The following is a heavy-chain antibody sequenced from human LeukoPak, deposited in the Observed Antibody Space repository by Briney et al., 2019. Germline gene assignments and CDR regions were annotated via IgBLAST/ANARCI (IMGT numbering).Heavy chain of an antibody. J-gene: IGHJ6*03. D-gene: IGHD3-3*01. V-gene: IGHV4-4*07. CDR3: ARDTFGVVIANYYYYYYMDV. Sequence: ASETLSLTCTVSGVSISSYYWSWIRQPAGKGLEWIGRIYTSGSTNYNPSLKSRVTMSVDTSKNQFSLKLSSVTAADTAVYYCARDTFGVVIANYYYYYYMDVWGKGTTVTVSS. CDR1: GVSISSYY. CDR2: IYTSGST.